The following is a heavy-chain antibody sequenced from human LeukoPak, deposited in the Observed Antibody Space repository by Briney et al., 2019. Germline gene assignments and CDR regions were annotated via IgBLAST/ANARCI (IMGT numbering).Heavy chain of an antibody. CDR1: GFTFSDYW. J-gene: IGHJ6*02. D-gene: IGHD2-8*01. Sequence: PGGSLRLSCVASGFTFSDYWMSWVRQAPGKGLEWVANIKQDGSDKYYADSVKGRFTISRDNAKNSLYLQMNSLRAEDTALYYCAKDTNGGWAEGYYYYGMDVWGQGTTVTVSS. V-gene: IGHV3-7*03. CDR2: IKQDGSDK. CDR3: AKDTNGGWAEGYYYYGMDV.